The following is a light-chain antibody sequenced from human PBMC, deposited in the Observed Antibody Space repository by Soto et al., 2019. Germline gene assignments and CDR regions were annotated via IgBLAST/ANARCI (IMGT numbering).Light chain of an antibody. CDR2: DAS. CDR1: QSISSW. V-gene: IGKV1-5*01. Sequence: DIQMTQSPSTLSASVGDTVTITLLASQSISSWLAWYQQKLGRAPRLLIYDASSLESGVPSRFSGSGYGTEFTLTISSLQPDDFATYYCQQYNSYSQTFGQGTKVDIK. CDR3: QQYNSYSQT. J-gene: IGKJ1*01.